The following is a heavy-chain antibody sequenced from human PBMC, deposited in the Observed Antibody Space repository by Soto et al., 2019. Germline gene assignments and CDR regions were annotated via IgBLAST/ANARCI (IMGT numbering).Heavy chain of an antibody. V-gene: IGHV4-30-4*01. J-gene: IGHJ6*02. CDR2: IYYSGST. CDR3: ARLDLIVATQYGMDV. D-gene: IGHD5-12*01. CDR1: GGSISSGDYY. Sequence: SETLSLTCTVSGGSISSGDYYWSWIRQPPGKGLEWIGYIYYSGSTYYNPSLKSRVTISVDTSKNQFSLKLSSVTAADTAVYYCARLDLIVATQYGMDVWGPGTTLTVSS.